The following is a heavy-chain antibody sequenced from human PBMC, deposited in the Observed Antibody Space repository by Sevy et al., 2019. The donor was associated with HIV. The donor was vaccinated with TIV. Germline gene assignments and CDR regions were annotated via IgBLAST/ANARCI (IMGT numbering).Heavy chain of an antibody. CDR2: IFSDGTTK. D-gene: IGHD2-21*02. J-gene: IGHJ4*02. CDR3: ARESGSDWYLDS. Sequence: GGSLRLSCTVSGFIFNNKGMHWVRQAPGRGLEWVAAIFSDGTTKYYGDSVKGRFTISRDNSKNALFLQMNSLRVDDTALYYCARESGSDWYLDSWGQGTLVTVYS. V-gene: IGHV3-30*12. CDR1: GFIFNNKG.